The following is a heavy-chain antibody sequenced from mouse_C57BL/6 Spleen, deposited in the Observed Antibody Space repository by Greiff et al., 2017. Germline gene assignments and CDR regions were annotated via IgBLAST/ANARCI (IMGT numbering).Heavy chain of an antibody. CDR2: IDPANGNT. Sequence: EVQLQESVAELVRPGASVKLSCTASGFNIKNTYMHWVKQRPEQGLEWIGRIDPANGNTKYDSKFQGKATMTADTSSNTAYLQLSSLTSDDTAIYDCARTYSYGSNPFDYWGQGTTLTVSS. J-gene: IGHJ2*01. V-gene: IGHV14-3*01. D-gene: IGHD1-1*01. CDR1: GFNIKNTY. CDR3: ARTYSYGSNPFDY.